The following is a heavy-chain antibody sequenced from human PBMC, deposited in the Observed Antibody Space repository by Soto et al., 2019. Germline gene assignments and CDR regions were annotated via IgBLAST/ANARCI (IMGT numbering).Heavy chain of an antibody. Sequence: SETLSLTCTVSGGSISSGGYYWSWIRQHPGKGLEWIGYIYYSGSTYYNPSLKSRVTISVDTSKNQFSLKLSSVTAADTAVYYCARESRRREIDYWGQGTLVTVSS. CDR1: GGSISSGGYY. V-gene: IGHV4-31*03. CDR2: IYYSGST. CDR3: ARESRRREIDY. J-gene: IGHJ4*02.